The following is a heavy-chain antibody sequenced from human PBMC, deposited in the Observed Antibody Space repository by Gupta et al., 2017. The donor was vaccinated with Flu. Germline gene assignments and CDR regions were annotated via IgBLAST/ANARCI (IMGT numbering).Heavy chain of an antibody. CDR3: TRARYGSTYGMDV. J-gene: IGHJ6*02. D-gene: IGHD3-9*01. CDR2: INTEGSNT. CDR1: GFTFMTYW. V-gene: IGHV3-74*01. Sequence: ASGFTFMTYWMHWVRKAPGKGPVWVSFINTEGSNTAYADSVKGRFTISRDNAKNTLYLEMNSLRVEDTAVYYCTRARYGSTYGMDVWGQGTTVTGSS.